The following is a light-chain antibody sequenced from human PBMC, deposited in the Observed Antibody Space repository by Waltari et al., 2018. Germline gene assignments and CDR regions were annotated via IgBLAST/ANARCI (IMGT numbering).Light chain of an antibody. V-gene: IGLV3-21*02. CDR3: QVWENTDDPWV. Sequence: SYVLTQPPSVSVAPGQTARISCGGDNIRTKTVQWFQQKEGQATVGVVFADSHRPSGIPERFAGSNSGNTATLTITRVEAGDEADYYCQVWENTDDPWVFGGGTKLTVL. J-gene: IGLJ3*02. CDR1: NIRTKT. CDR2: ADS.